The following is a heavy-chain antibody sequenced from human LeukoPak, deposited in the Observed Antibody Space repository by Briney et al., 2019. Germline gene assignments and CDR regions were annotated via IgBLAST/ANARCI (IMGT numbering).Heavy chain of an antibody. D-gene: IGHD6-13*01. Sequence: GGSLRLSCAASGFTFSDYYMSWIRQAPGKGLEWVSYISSSSSYTNYADSVKGRFTISRDNAKNSLYLQMNSLRAEDTAVYYCARDAYSSSWYGRDHSFDYWSQGTLVTVSS. CDR2: ISSSSSYT. J-gene: IGHJ4*02. CDR3: ARDAYSSSWYGRDHSFDY. CDR1: GFTFSDYY. V-gene: IGHV3-11*05.